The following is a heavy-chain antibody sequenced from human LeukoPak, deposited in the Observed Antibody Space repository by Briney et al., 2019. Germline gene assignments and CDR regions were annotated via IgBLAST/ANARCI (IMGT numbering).Heavy chain of an antibody. CDR1: GFTSSSYW. J-gene: IGHJ4*02. Sequence: PGGSLRLSCAASGFTSSSYWMHWVRQAPGKGLVWVSRINSDGSSTSYADSVKGRVTISRDNAKNTLYLQVNSLRAEDTAVYYCVREDPASFDYWGQGTLVTVSS. V-gene: IGHV3-74*01. CDR2: INSDGSST. CDR3: VREDPASFDY.